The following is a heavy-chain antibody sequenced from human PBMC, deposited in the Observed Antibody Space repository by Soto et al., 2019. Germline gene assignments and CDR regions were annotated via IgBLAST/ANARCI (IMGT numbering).Heavy chain of an antibody. D-gene: IGHD1-26*01. CDR3: ARYCGRHSGGIDY. CDR1: GGTFSSYS. Sequence: QVQLVPSGAEVKKPGSSVKVSCKASGGTFSSYSINWVRQAPGHGLEWMGEIIPIFGTATYAQKFQGRVTITADESTSTDYMELSSLRSEDTAVDYWARYCGRHSGGIDYGGQGTRVTVSS. CDR2: IIPIFGTA. J-gene: IGHJ4*02. V-gene: IGHV1-69*01.